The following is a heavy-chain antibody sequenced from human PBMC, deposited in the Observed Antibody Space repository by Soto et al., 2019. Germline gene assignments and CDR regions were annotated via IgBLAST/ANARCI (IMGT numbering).Heavy chain of an antibody. CDR2: INTRNGVI. V-gene: IGHV1-18*01. J-gene: IGHJ6*02. CDR3: ARRCNPLMEA. Sequence: QDQLVQSGAEVKKPGASVKVSCKASAHSVDSDGVTWVRQAPGQGLESMGWINTRNGVIHYAQKVHDRATRTADTPTRTAYMEVRRLSSDDTVVYYCARRCNPLMEAWGQGTKVIVSS. CDR1: AHSVDSDG.